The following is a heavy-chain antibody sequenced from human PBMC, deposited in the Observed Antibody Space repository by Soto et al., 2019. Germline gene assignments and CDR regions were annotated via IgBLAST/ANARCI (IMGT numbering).Heavy chain of an antibody. CDR2: IYYSGST. CDR1: GGSISSYY. CDR3: ARDTRGSYFDN. Sequence: SETLSLTCTVSGGSISSYYWSWIRQPPGKGLEWIGYIYYSGSTNYNPSLKSRVTLSVDTSKNQFSLKLSSVTAADTAVYYCARDTRGSYFDNRGQGALVTISS. D-gene: IGHD5-12*01. V-gene: IGHV4-59*12. J-gene: IGHJ4*02.